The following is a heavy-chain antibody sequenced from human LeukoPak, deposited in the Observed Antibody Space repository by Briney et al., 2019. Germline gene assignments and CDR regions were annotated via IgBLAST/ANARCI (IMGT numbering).Heavy chain of an antibody. D-gene: IGHD6-13*01. J-gene: IGHJ5*02. Sequence: SETLSLTCTVSGGSISSGGYYWSWIRQHPGKGLEWIGYIYYSGSTYYNPSLKSRVTISVDTSKNQFSLKLSSVTAADTAVYYCSAGTGDNWFNPWDQGTLVTVSS. CDR3: SAGTGDNWFNP. CDR1: GGSISSGGYY. CDR2: IYYSGST. V-gene: IGHV4-31*03.